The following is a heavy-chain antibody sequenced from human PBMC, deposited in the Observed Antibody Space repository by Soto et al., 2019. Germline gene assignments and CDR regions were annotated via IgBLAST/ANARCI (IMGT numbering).Heavy chain of an antibody. D-gene: IGHD2-21*01. Sequence: SQTLSLTCAISGDSVSSNNAAWHWIRQSPSRGLEWLGRTYYRSKWYNDYAMSVKGRITINPDTSKDHFSLQHNAVNPEDTAVYYCSRAHRKASHLMWYLDLWGRGTMVTVSS. V-gene: IGHV6-1*01. CDR3: SRAHRKASHLMWYLDL. J-gene: IGHJ2*01. CDR1: GDSVSSNNAA. CDR2: TYYRSKWYN.